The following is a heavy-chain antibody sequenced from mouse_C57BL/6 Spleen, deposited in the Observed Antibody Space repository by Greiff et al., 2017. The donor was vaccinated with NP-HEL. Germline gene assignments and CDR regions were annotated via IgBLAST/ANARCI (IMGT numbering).Heavy chain of an antibody. CDR1: GYTFTSYW. J-gene: IGHJ2*01. CDR3: ARREVTTVVSDY. D-gene: IGHD1-1*01. V-gene: IGHV1-50*01. Sequence: VQLQQPGAELVKPGASVKLSCKASGYTFTSYWMQWVKQRPGQGLEWIGEIDPSDSYTNYNQKFKGKATLTVDTSSSTAYMQLSSLTSEDSAVYYCARREVTTVVSDYWGQGTTLTVSS. CDR2: IDPSDSYT.